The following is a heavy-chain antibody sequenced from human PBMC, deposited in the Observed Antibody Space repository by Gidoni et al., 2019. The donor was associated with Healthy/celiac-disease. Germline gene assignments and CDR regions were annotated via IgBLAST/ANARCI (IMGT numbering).Heavy chain of an antibody. D-gene: IGHD4-17*01. Sequence: QVQLQESGPVLVQPSQTLSLTCTVSGASLSRGGYSWSWIRQHPGKGLVWIGYINYSGSTDYNPSLKSRGTISVDTSKNQFTLKRSSVTAADTAVYYCARDVGDGDYVWYFDLWGRGTLVTVSS. CDR2: INYSGST. CDR1: GASLSRGGYS. V-gene: IGHV4-31*03. CDR3: ARDVGDGDYVWYFDL. J-gene: IGHJ2*01.